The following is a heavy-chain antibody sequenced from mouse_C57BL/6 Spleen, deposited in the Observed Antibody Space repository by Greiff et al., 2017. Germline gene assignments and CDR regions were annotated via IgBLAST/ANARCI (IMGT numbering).Heavy chain of an antibody. D-gene: IGHD3-2*02. CDR1: GFTFSDAW. V-gene: IGHV6-6*01. Sequence: EVKVEESGGGLVQPGGSMKLSCAASGFTFSDAWMDWVRQSPEKGLEWVAEIRNKANNHATYYAESVKGRFTISRDDSKSSVYLQMNSLRAEDTGIYYCTSTAQDLYAMDYWGQGTSVTVSS. CDR3: TSTAQDLYAMDY. J-gene: IGHJ4*01. CDR2: IRNKANNHAT.